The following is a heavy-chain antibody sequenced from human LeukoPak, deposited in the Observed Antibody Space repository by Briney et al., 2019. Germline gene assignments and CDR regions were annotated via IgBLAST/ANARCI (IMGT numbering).Heavy chain of an antibody. Sequence: SQTLSLTCAVSGGSISSGGYSWSWIRQPPGKGPEWIGYIYHSGSTYYNPSLKSRVTISVDRSKNQFSLKLSSVTAADTAVYYCARGGVVPAAKGWAFDIWGQGTMVTVSS. CDR1: GGSISSGGYS. CDR3: ARGGVVPAAKGWAFDI. V-gene: IGHV4-30-2*01. D-gene: IGHD2-2*01. J-gene: IGHJ3*02. CDR2: IYHSGST.